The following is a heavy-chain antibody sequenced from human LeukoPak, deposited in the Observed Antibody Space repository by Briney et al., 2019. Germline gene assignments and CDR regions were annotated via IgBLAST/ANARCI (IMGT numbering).Heavy chain of an antibody. Sequence: ASVKVSCKASGYTFTSYGISWVRQAPGQGLEWMGWISAYNGNTNYAQKLQGRVTMTTDTSTSTAYMELRSLRSDDTAVYYCAGGGGYYGSGSYWLDYWGQGTLVTVSS. CDR3: AGGGGYYGSGSYWLDY. D-gene: IGHD3-10*01. CDR2: ISAYNGNT. CDR1: GYTFTSYG. J-gene: IGHJ4*02. V-gene: IGHV1-18*01.